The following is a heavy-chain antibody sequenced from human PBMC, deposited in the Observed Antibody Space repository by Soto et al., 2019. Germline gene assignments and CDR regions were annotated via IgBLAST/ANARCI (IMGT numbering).Heavy chain of an antibody. Sequence: QVQLEQSGAEVKRPGSSVKVSCRASGGTFTRYSINWVRRAPGQGPEWMGAVIPRFGTTTYAQRFEGRVTVTADVSTGTVFMEMSGLRSEDTAVYFCARARIVAVSGRTGGYYYYAMDLGGQGTAVIVSS. CDR3: ARARIVAVSGRTGGYYYYAMDL. J-gene: IGHJ6*02. V-gene: IGHV1-69*01. CDR1: GGTFTRYS. D-gene: IGHD2-2*01. CDR2: VIPRFGTT.